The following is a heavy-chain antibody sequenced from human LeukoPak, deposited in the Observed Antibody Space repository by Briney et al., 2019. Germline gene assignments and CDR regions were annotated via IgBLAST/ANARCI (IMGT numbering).Heavy chain of an antibody. Sequence: SVKVSCKASGGTFSSHAMSWVRQAPGQGLEWMGGIIPILDITNYAQKFQGRVTITADKSTSTAYMELSSLRSEDTAVYYCARAPSVGATSYYFDYWGQGTLVTVSS. V-gene: IGHV1-69*04. D-gene: IGHD1-26*01. CDR2: IIPILDIT. J-gene: IGHJ4*02. CDR1: GGTFSSHA. CDR3: ARAPSVGATSYYFDY.